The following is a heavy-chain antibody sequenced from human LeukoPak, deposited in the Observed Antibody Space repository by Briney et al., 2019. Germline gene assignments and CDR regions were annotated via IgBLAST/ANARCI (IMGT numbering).Heavy chain of an antibody. V-gene: IGHV4-59*01. CDR2: IYYIGST. D-gene: IGHD3-9*01. Sequence: SETLFLTCTVSGGSISNYYWNWIRQPPGRGLEWIGYIYYIGSTNYNPSLKSRVTISVDTSKTQFSLKLNSVTAADTAVYYCARGGLFSTDNWFDPWGQGTLVTVSS. CDR1: GGSISNYY. CDR3: ARGGLFSTDNWFDP. J-gene: IGHJ5*02.